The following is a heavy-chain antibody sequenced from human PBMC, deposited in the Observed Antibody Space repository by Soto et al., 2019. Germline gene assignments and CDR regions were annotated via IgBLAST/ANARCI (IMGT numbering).Heavy chain of an antibody. D-gene: IGHD6-6*01. J-gene: IGHJ6*02. CDR3: ARLEQLVAFYYYGMDV. CDR1: GGSISSSSYY. Sequence: SETLSLTCTVSGGSISSSSYYWGWIRQPPGKGLERIGSIYYSGSTYYNPSLKSRVTISVDTSKNQFSLKLSSVTAADTAVYYCARLEQLVAFYYYGMDVWGQGTTVTVSS. V-gene: IGHV4-39*01. CDR2: IYYSGST.